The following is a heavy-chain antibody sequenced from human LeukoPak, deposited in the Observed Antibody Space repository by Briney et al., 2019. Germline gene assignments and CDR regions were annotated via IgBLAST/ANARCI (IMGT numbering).Heavy chain of an antibody. V-gene: IGHV4-39*07. CDR1: GDSISYTNYY. Sequence: PSETLSLTCTVSGDSISYTNYYWGWIRQPPGKGLEWIATIYYSWATYFNPSLKSRVTMSVDTSKNQFSLEVRSVTAADTAVYYCARFIPQSEFDYWGQGTLVTVSS. J-gene: IGHJ4*02. CDR3: ARFIPQSEFDY. D-gene: IGHD3-16*02. CDR2: IYYSWAT.